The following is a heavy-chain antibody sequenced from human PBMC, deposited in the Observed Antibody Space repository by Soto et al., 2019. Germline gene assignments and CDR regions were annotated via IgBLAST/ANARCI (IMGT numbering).Heavy chain of an antibody. CDR3: AGGYYYDSSGSFDY. D-gene: IGHD3-22*01. CDR1: GGTFSSYT. V-gene: IGHV1-69*02. CDR2: IIPFLGIA. J-gene: IGHJ4*02. Sequence: QVQLVQSGAEVKKPGSSVKVSCKASGGTFSSYTISWVRQAPGQGLEWMGRIIPFLGIANYAQKFQGRVTITVDKSSSKAYMELSSLRSEDTAVYYCAGGYYYDSSGSFDYWGQGTLVTVSS.